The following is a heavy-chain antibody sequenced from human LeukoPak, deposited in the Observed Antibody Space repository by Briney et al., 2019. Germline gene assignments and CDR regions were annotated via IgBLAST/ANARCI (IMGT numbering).Heavy chain of an antibody. CDR2: IYYTGST. CDR3: ASLAALYGSGSSRPRTDSSFDY. V-gene: IGHV4-31*02. CDR1: GDSISNGGHY. Sequence: PSETLSLTCTVSGDSISNGGHYWSWIRQHPGQGLEWIGYIYYTGSTYYNPSLKSRVTISVDTSKNQFSLKLSSVTAADTAVYYCASLAALYGSGSSRPRTDSSFDYWGQGTLVTVSS. D-gene: IGHD3-10*01. J-gene: IGHJ4*02.